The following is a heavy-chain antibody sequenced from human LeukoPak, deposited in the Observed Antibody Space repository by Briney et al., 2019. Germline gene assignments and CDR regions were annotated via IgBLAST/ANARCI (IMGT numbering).Heavy chain of an antibody. V-gene: IGHV3-21*01. D-gene: IGHD3-16*01. CDR3: TRDHDYDYLGGDYSYTHFNHYMDV. J-gene: IGHJ6*03. Sequence: GGSLRLSCVASGFNFTRFTLNWVRQTPGKGPELVSYISSGGNHIKYVDSVKGRFTISRDDAKNSVDLQMSSLRPEDTAVYYCTRDHDYDYLGGDYSYTHFNHYMDVWGKGTTVTVSS. CDR2: ISSGGNHI. CDR1: GFNFTRFT.